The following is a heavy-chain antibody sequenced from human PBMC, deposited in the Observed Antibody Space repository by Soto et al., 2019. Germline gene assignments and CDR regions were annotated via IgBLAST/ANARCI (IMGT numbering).Heavy chain of an antibody. CDR3: AATPRY. J-gene: IGHJ4*02. CDR1: GGSISDNDYY. D-gene: IGHD1-26*01. V-gene: IGHV4-39*07. CDR2: ISHTGTA. Sequence: SETLSLTCTVSGGSISDNDYYWSWIRQPPGKGLEWIGTISHTGTAYYNPSLESRVAVSVGTSENQFSLNLSSVTAADTAVYYCAATPRYWGQGTLVTVSS.